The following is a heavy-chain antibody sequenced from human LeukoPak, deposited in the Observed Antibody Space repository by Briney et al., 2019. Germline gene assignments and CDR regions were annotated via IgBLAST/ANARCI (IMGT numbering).Heavy chain of an antibody. J-gene: IGHJ6*04. V-gene: IGHV3-30*04. D-gene: IGHD2-15*01. CDR1: GFTFSNYA. CDR2: ISYDGNNK. CDR3: ARDRDRDIIGDGMDV. Sequence: PGGSLRLSCAASGFTFSNYAMYWVRRAPVKGLEWVEVISYDGNNKHNADSVNARFTISRDNSKNMSYLQVNSLRPEDTAVYFCARDRDRDIIGDGMDVWGKGTTVTVSS.